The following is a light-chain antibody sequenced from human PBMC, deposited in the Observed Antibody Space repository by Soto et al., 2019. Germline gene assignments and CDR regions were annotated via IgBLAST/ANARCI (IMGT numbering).Light chain of an antibody. CDR2: AAS. CDR3: EQSYSTPRT. CDR1: QSIARY. Sequence: DIQMTQSPSSLSASVGDRVTITCRASQSIARYLSWFRQKPGIAPEVLIYAASNLQSGVPSRFSGTGSGTDFTLTISSLQPDDFAIYYCEQSYSTPRTFGQGTKLEI. V-gene: IGKV1-39*01. J-gene: IGKJ2*01.